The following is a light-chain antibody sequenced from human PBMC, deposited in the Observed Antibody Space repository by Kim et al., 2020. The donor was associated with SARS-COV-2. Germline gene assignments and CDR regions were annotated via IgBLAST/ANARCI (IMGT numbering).Light chain of an antibody. V-gene: IGLV3-9*01. CDR1: SIGAKS. J-gene: IGLJ3*02. CDR2: RDR. CDR3: HVWDSNTAV. Sequence: SVALEQTARITCGGSSIGAKSVHWYQQKPGQAPVLVIYRDRNRPSGIPERFSGSNSGNTATLTISRAQAGDEADYYCHVWDSNTAVFGGGTQLTVL.